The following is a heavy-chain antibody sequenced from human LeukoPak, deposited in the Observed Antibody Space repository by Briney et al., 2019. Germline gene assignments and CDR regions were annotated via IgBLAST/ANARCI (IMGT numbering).Heavy chain of an antibody. V-gene: IGHV3-21*01. CDR1: GFTFSSLG. D-gene: IGHD4-17*01. CDR3: ARRYAVYGDYTRDHSIDY. Sequence: GGSLRLSCAASGFTFSSLGMYWVRQAPGKGLEWVSSITSSGSYIYYADSVKGRFTISRDNAKNSLYLQMNSLRAEGTALYYCARRYAVYGDYTRDHSIDYWGQGTLVTVSS. CDR2: ITSSGSYI. J-gene: IGHJ4*02.